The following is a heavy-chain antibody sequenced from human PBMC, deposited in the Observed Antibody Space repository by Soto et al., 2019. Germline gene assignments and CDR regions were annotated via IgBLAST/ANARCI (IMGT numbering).Heavy chain of an antibody. CDR2: IYHSGST. J-gene: IGHJ4*02. CDR3: ARDYNYYFDP. CDR1: GGSISSYY. D-gene: IGHD1-20*01. Sequence: SETLSLTCTVSGGSISSYYWSWIRQPPGKGLEWIGYIYHSGSTNYSPSLKSRITISADTSKNQVSLKLTSVSAADTAVYYCARDYNYYFDPWGQGTLVTVSS. V-gene: IGHV4-59*01.